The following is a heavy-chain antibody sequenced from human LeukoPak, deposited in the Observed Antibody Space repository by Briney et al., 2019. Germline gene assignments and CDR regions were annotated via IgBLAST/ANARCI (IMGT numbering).Heavy chain of an antibody. CDR3: ARDLGGRKPVAGFDY. CDR1: GGSISSYY. D-gene: IGHD2-15*01. J-gene: IGHJ4*02. CDR2: IYYSGST. Sequence: PSETLSLTCTVSGGSISSYYWSWIRQPAGKGLEWIGYIYYSGSTNYNPSLKSRVTISVDTSKNQFSLKLSSVTAADTAVYYCARDLGGRKPVAGFDYWGQGTLVTVSS. V-gene: IGHV4-59*01.